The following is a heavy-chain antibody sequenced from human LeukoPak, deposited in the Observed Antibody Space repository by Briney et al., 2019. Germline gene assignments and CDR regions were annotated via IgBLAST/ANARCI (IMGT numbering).Heavy chain of an antibody. V-gene: IGHV4-59*01. CDR2: IYYSGST. D-gene: IGHD5-12*01. J-gene: IGHJ4*02. CDR3: ARVWSGYGSSGYYYFDH. Sequence: SETLSLTCTVSGGSISSYYWSWIRQPPGKGLEWIGYIYYSGSTNYNPSLKSRVTISVDTSKNQFSLKLSSVTAADTAVYYCARVWSGYGSSGYYYFDHWGQGTLVTVSS. CDR1: GGSISSYY.